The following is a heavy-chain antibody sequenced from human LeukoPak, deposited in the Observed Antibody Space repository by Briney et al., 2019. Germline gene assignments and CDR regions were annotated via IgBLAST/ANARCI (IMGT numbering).Heavy chain of an antibody. V-gene: IGHV4-59*01. D-gene: IGHD4-23*01. Sequence: AETLSLTCTVSGVSISSYYWSWLRQPPGKGLEWIGYIYYRGSTKYNPSLKSRVTISVDTSKKQFSLEVSSVTAADTAVYYCARRACYRGGNLYYYYYMDVWGKGTTVTISS. CDR1: GVSISSYY. CDR3: ARRACYRGGNLYYYYYMDV. CDR2: IYYRGST. J-gene: IGHJ6*03.